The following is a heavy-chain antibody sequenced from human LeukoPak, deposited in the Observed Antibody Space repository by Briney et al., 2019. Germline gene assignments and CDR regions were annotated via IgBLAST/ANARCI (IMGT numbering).Heavy chain of an antibody. CDR1: GFTFSSYS. J-gene: IGHJ5*02. CDR3: ARDVAQYCSGGSCYGFNWFDP. Sequence: GGSLRLSCAASGFTFSSYSMNWVRQAPGKGLEWVSGINWNGGSTGYADSVKGRFTISRDNAKNSLYLQMNSLRAEDTALYHCARDVAQYCSGGSCYGFNWFDPWGQEPWSPSPQ. V-gene: IGHV3-20*01. D-gene: IGHD2-15*01. CDR2: INWNGGST.